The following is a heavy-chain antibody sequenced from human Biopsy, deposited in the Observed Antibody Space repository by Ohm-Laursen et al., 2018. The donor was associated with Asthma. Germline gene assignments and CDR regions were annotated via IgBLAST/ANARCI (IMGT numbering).Heavy chain of an antibody. J-gene: IGHJ4*02. V-gene: IGHV3-53*01. CDR1: GFTVSRDH. D-gene: IGHD3-22*01. Sequence: SLRLSCSASGFTVSRDHMFWVRQAPGKSLEWVSVIYSGGTSHTADPVRGRFTISRDYSKNTLYLQMHSLRAEDTAVYYCARGDSSNWSHYYFDYWGQGTLVTVSS. CDR2: IYSGGTS. CDR3: ARGDSSNWSHYYFDY.